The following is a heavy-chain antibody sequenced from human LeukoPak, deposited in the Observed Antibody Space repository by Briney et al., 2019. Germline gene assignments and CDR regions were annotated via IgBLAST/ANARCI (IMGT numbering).Heavy chain of an antibody. V-gene: IGHV3-15*01. CDR3: TTDRYYDAAYTT. Sequence: PGGSLRLSCAASGFIFSNAWMSWVRQAPGKGLEWVGRIKSATDGGTTDYGSPVKGRFTISRDDSENMLYLRMNSLKTEDTALYYCTTDRYYDAAYTTWGQGTLVTVSS. J-gene: IGHJ4*02. CDR1: GFIFSNAW. D-gene: IGHD3-16*01. CDR2: IKSATDGGTT.